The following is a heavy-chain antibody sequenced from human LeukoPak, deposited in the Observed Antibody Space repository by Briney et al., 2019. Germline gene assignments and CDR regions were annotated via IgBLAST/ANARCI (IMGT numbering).Heavy chain of an antibody. CDR1: GGSFSGYY. Sequence: SETLSLTCAVYGGSFSGYYWSWIRQPPAKGLEWIGEINHSGSTNYNPSLKSRVTISVDTSKNQFSLKLSSVTAADTAVYYCARFLRYCSSTSCYTSWFDPWGQGTLVTVSS. J-gene: IGHJ5*02. CDR2: INHSGST. V-gene: IGHV4-34*01. D-gene: IGHD2-2*02. CDR3: ARFLRYCSSTSCYTSWFDP.